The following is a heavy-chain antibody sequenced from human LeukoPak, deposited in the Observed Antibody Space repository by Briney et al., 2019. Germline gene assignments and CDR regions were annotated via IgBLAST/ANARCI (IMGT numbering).Heavy chain of an antibody. Sequence: GGSLRLSCAASGFTFSSYGKHWVRQAPGKGLEWVAFIRYDGSNKYYADSVKGRFTISRDNSKNTLYLQMNSLRAEDTAVYYCAKDAAAAWYYFDYWGQGTLVTVSS. J-gene: IGHJ4*02. CDR3: AKDAAAAWYYFDY. D-gene: IGHD6-13*01. CDR2: IRYDGSNK. V-gene: IGHV3-30*02. CDR1: GFTFSSYG.